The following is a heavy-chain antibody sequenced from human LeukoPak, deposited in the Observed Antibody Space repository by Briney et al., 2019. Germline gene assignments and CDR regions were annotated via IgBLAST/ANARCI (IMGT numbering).Heavy chain of an antibody. D-gene: IGHD1-26*01. Sequence: GGSLRLSCAASGFTFSSYGMHWVRQAPGKGLGWMAVISYDGSNKYYADSVKGRFTISRDNSKNTLYLQMNSLRAEDTAVYYCAKDLNSGSYSDYWGQGTLVTVSS. CDR2: ISYDGSNK. V-gene: IGHV3-30*18. CDR3: AKDLNSGSYSDY. CDR1: GFTFSSYG. J-gene: IGHJ4*02.